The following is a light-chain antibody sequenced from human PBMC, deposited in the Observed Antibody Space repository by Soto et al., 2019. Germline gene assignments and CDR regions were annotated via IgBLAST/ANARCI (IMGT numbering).Light chain of an antibody. CDR2: RNS. CDR1: SSNIGAGYD. Sequence: QSVLTQPPSVSGAPGQRVTISCTGSSSNIGAGYDVHWYQQLPGTAPKRLIYRNSNRPSGVPDRVSGSKSGTSASLAITGLQAEDEADYYCQSYDSSLSGSVFGGGTKLTVL. CDR3: QSYDSSLSGSV. V-gene: IGLV1-40*01. J-gene: IGLJ3*02.